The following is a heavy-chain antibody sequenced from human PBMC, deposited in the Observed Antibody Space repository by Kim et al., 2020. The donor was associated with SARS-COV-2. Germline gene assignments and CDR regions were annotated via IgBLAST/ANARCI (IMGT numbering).Heavy chain of an antibody. Sequence: SETLSLTCTVSGGSISSSSYYWGWIRQPPGKGLEWIGSIYYSGSTYYNPSLKSRVTISVDTSKNQFSLKLSSVTAADTAVYYCARRGASSSWYYFDSWG. J-gene: IGHJ4*01. CDR1: GGSISSSSYY. V-gene: IGHV4-39*01. CDR3: ARRGASSSWYYFDS. CDR2: IYYSGST. D-gene: IGHD6-13*01.